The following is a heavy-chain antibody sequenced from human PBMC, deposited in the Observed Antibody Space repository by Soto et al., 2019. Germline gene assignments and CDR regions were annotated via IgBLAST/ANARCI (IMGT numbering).Heavy chain of an antibody. CDR2: IYSGGST. D-gene: IGHD6-13*01. CDR3: AKASAVSSSWYDGY. CDR1: GFTFSPYY. Sequence: PGGSLRLSCAASGFTFSPYYMSWVRQAPGKGLEWVSVIYSGGSTYYADSVKGRFTISRHNSKNTLYLQMNSLRAEDTAVYYCAKASAVSSSWYDGYWGQGTLVTVSS. V-gene: IGHV3-66*02. J-gene: IGHJ4*02.